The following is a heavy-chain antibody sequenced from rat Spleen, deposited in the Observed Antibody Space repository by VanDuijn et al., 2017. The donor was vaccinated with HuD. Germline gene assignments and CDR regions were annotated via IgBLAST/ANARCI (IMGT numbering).Heavy chain of an antibody. V-gene: IGHV5-20*01. CDR2: ISYDGGST. D-gene: IGHD1-2*01. J-gene: IGHJ3*01. CDR1: GFTFSDYY. CDR3: TTVRRIIAAYWFAY. Sequence: EVQLAESGGGLVQPGRSLKLSCAASGFTFSDYYMAWVRQAPTKGLEWVASISYDGGSTNYRDSVKGRFIISRDNAKSSLYLQMDSLRSEDTATYYCTTVRRIIAAYWFAYWGQGTLVTVSS.